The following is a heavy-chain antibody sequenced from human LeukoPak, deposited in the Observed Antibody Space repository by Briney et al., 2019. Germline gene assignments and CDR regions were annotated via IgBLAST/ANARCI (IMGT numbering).Heavy chain of an antibody. CDR2: VSRSGDSI. CDR1: GFTFSSYA. Sequence: GGSLRLSCSASGFTFSSYAMHWVRQAPGKGLEYVSAVSRSGDSIYYADSVKGRISISRDNSKNTLYLQMSSLRAEDTAVYYCVKGTYTAAHWGQGTLVTVSS. CDR3: VKGTYTAAH. J-gene: IGHJ4*02. D-gene: IGHD1-14*01. V-gene: IGHV3-64D*06.